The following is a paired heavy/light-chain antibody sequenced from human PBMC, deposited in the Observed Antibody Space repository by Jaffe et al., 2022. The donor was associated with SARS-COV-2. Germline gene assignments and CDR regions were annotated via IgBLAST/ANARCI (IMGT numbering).Light chain of an antibody. CDR2: EVS. V-gene: IGLV2-8*01. CDR3: SSYAGSNNPSYV. Sequence: QSALTQPPSASGSPGQSVTISCTGTSSDVGGYNYVSWYQQHPGKAPKLMIYEVSKRPSGVPDRFSGSKSGNTASLTVSGLQAEDEADYYCSSYAGSNNPSYVFGTGTKVTVL. J-gene: IGLJ1*01. CDR1: SSDVGGYNY.
Heavy chain of an antibody. Sequence: EVQLVESGGGLVKPGGSLRLSCAASGFTFSSYSMNWVRQAPGKGLEWVSSISSSSSYIYYADSVKGRFTISRDNAKNSLYLQMNSLRAEDTAVYYCAREGSIDFWSGYYGSGSYFDYWGQGTLVTVSS. J-gene: IGHJ4*02. CDR1: GFTFSSYS. CDR2: ISSSSSYI. V-gene: IGHV3-21*01. D-gene: IGHD3-3*01. CDR3: AREGSIDFWSGYYGSGSYFDY.